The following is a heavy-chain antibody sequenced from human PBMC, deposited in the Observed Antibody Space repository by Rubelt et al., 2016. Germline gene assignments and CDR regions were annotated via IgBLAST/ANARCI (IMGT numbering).Heavy chain of an antibody. J-gene: IGHJ4*02. CDR3: ARDAEYSSSHDFDY. Sequence: WVRQAPGQGLEWMGWINTNTGNPTYAQGFTGRFVFSLDTSVSTAYLQITSLKAEDTAVYYCARDAEYSSSHDFDYWGQGTLVTVSS. V-gene: IGHV7-4-1*02. D-gene: IGHD6-6*01. CDR2: INTNTGNP.